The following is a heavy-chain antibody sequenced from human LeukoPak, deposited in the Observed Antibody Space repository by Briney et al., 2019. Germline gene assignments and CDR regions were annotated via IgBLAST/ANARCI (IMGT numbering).Heavy chain of an antibody. D-gene: IGHD3-22*01. CDR1: GFSYDDYG. CDR3: ARDLRVVITGSFDS. V-gene: IGHV3-20*04. CDR2: INWNGDST. Sequence: GGSLRLSCAASGFSYDDYGLTWVRQAPGKGLEWVSGINWNGDSTDYADSVKGRFTISRDNAKNSLYLQMNSLRAEDTALYYCARDLRVVITGSFDSWGQGTLVTVSS. J-gene: IGHJ4*02.